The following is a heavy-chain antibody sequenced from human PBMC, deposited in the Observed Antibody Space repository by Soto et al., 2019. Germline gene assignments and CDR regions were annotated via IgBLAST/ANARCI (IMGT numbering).Heavy chain of an antibody. CDR1: GGSFSGYY. CDR3: ARGLTYYDFWSGYPLYP. D-gene: IGHD3-3*01. CDR2: INHSGST. Sequence: QVQLQQWGAGLLKPSETLSLTCAVYGGSFSGYYWSWIRQPPGKGLEWIGEINHSGSTNYNPSLRSRVTILVDTSKNQFSLKLSSVTAADTAVYYCARGLTYYDFWSGYPLYPWGQGTLVTVSS. J-gene: IGHJ5*02. V-gene: IGHV4-34*01.